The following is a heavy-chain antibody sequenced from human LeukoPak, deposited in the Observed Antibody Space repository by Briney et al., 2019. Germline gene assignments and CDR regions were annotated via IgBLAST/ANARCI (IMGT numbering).Heavy chain of an antibody. CDR3: VRDRGSRGAWLLDS. D-gene: IGHD3-9*01. CDR2: IHQDGSEE. J-gene: IGHJ4*02. CDR1: GFTFGTYW. Sequence: GGSLRLSCAASGFTFGTYWMSWVRQAPGKGLEWVANIHQDGSEEYYVDSVKGRFTISRDNAKNSLYLHMNSLRAEDTAVYYCVRDRGSRGAWLLDSWGQGTLVTVSS. V-gene: IGHV3-7*01.